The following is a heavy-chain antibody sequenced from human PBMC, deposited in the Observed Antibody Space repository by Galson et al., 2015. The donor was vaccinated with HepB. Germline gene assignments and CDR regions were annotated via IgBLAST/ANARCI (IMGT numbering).Heavy chain of an antibody. J-gene: IGHJ6*03. CDR3: AKGGCSGGSCCSGGYYYYYMDV. Sequence: SLRLSCAASGFTFSSYGMHWVRQAPGKGLEWVAVISYDGNNKFYADSVKGRFAISRDNSKNMLYLQMNSLSAEDTAVYYCAKGGCSGGSCCSGGYYYYYMDVWGKGTTVTVSS. CDR2: ISYDGNNK. D-gene: IGHD2-15*01. CDR1: GFTFSSYG. V-gene: IGHV3-30*18.